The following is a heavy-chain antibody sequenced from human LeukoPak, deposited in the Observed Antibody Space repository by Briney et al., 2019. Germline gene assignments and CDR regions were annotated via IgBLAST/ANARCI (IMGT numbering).Heavy chain of an antibody. D-gene: IGHD4-11*01. V-gene: IGHV3-48*03. Sequence: PGGPLRLSCAASGFTFSSYEMNWVRQAPGKGLEWVSYISSSGSTIYYAVSVKGRFTISRDNAKNSLYLQMNSLRAEDTAVYYCARGSNLPPDDYYYYYMDVWGKGTTVTVSS. CDR1: GFTFSSYE. J-gene: IGHJ6*03. CDR3: ARGSNLPPDDYYYYYMDV. CDR2: ISSSGSTI.